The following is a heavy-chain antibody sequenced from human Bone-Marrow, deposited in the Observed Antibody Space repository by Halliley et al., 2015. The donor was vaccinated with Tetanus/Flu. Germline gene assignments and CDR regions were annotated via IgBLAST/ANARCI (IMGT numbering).Heavy chain of an antibody. CDR2: ISGDGRT. J-gene: IGHJ4*02. V-gene: IGHV3-43*02. Sequence: KGLEGVFFISGDGRTYYADSLTGRFTISRDTSKKSVYLQMNSLRAGDTAVYYCARSSGWTAHDWGQGALVTVSS. CDR3: ARSSGWTAHD. D-gene: IGHD3-3*01.